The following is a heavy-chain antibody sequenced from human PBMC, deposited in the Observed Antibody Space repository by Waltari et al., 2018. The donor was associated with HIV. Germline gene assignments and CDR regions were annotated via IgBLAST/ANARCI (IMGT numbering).Heavy chain of an antibody. D-gene: IGHD3-22*01. Sequence: EVQLLESGGGLVQLGGSLRLSCADSGFPFSNYAMSWVRQAPGRGLEWVSSISGSGGSTYYADSVKGRFTVSRDNSKDTLFLQMNSLRAEDTALYYCAKEGIIVITDAFDIWGQGTMVIVPS. V-gene: IGHV3-23*01. J-gene: IGHJ3*02. CDR2: ISGSGGST. CDR1: GFPFSNYA. CDR3: AKEGIIVITDAFDI.